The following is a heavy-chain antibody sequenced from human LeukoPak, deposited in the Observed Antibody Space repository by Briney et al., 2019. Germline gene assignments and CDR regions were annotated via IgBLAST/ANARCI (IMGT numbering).Heavy chain of an antibody. CDR2: ISGSGGST. Sequence: GGSLRLSCAASGFTFNIYSMSWVRQAPGKGLEWVSAISGSGGSTYYADSVKGRFTISRDNAKNSLYLEMNSLRAEDTAVYYCARDRGYVAARRPYYFDYWGQGTLVTVSS. CDR3: ARDRGYVAARRPYYFDY. J-gene: IGHJ4*02. CDR1: GFTFNIYS. D-gene: IGHD6-6*01. V-gene: IGHV3-23*01.